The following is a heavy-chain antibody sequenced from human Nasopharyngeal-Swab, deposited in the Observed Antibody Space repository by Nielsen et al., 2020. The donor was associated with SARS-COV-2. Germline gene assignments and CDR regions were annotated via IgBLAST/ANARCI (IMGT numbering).Heavy chain of an antibody. J-gene: IGHJ4*02. V-gene: IGHV3-9*03. CDR1: GFTFDDYG. Sequence: GGSLRLSCAASGFTFDDYGMHWVRQAPGKGLEWVSGISWDGLTTGYADSVKGRFTISRDNAKNSLYLQMNSLRVEDMAFYYCAKATNARYDFWSGSFDYWGQGTLVTVSS. CDR2: ISWDGLTT. CDR3: AKATNARYDFWSGSFDY. D-gene: IGHD3-3*01.